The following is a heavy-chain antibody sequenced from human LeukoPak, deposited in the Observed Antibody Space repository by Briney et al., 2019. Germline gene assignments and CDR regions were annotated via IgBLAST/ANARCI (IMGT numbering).Heavy chain of an antibody. D-gene: IGHD3-10*01. J-gene: IGHJ3*02. CDR2: ISWNSGSI. CDR3: AKDLNYGSGIPDAFDI. CDR1: GFTFDDYA. V-gene: IGHV3-9*01. Sequence: GRSLRLSCAASGFTFDDYAMHWVRQAPGKGLEWVSGISWNSGSIGYADSVKGRFTISRDNAKNSLYLQMNSLRAEDTALYYCAKDLNYGSGIPDAFDIWGQGTMVTVSS.